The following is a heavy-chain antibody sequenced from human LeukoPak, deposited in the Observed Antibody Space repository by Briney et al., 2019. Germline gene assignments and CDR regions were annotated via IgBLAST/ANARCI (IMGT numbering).Heavy chain of an antibody. CDR3: ASYSSSSDYYYYYYMDV. J-gene: IGHJ6*03. CDR2: IKQDGSEK. Sequence: GGSLRLSCAASGFTFSSYWMSWVRQAPGKGPEWVANIKQDGSEKYYVDSVKGRFTISRDNAKNSLYLQMNSLRAEDTAVYYCASYSSSSDYYYYYYMDVWGKGTTVTVSS. D-gene: IGHD6-6*01. V-gene: IGHV3-7*01. CDR1: GFTFSSYW.